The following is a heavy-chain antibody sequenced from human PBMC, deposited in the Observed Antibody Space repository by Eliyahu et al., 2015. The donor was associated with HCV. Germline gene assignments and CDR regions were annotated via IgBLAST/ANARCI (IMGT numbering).Heavy chain of an antibody. J-gene: IGHJ3*02. Sequence: EVQLVESGGGLVQPGGSLRLSCAASGFTLXRYWMHWFRQGPEKGPVGVSQISPDGSSTHYADSVKGRFTISRDNAKNMLYLQLSSLRPEDTAMYYCTRYPNTAFDIWGQGTMVTVTS. D-gene: IGHD1/OR15-1a*01. V-gene: IGHV3-74*01. CDR1: GFTLXRYW. CDR2: ISPDGSST. CDR3: TRYPNTAFDI.